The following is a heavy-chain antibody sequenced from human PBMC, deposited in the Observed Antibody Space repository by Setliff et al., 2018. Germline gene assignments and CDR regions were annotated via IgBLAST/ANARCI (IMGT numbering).Heavy chain of an antibody. CDR3: ARAAGYSSSWYHYYYGMDV. J-gene: IGHJ6*02. V-gene: IGHV4-39*01. CDR2: INYSRST. D-gene: IGHD6-13*01. Sequence: PSETLSLTCTVSGGSISSSRYYWGWIRQPPGKGLEWIGSINYSRSTYYNPSLKSRVTISVETSKNQFSLKLSSVTAADTAVYYCARAAGYSSSWYHYYYGMDVWGQGTTVTVSS. CDR1: GGSISSSRYY.